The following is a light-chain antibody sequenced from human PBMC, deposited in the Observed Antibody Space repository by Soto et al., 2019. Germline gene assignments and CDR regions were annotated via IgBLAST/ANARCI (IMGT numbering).Light chain of an antibody. V-gene: IGKV1-39*01. J-gene: IGKJ1*01. CDR2: AAS. CDR3: QQSYSTPPWT. CDR1: QSVSIY. Sequence: DAQMTQTPSSLSASVGDRVTITCRASQSVSIYLNWYQQKPGKAPNLLISAASSLQNGVPSRFRGSGSGTDFTLTISGLQREDFATYYCQQSYSTPPWTFGQGTKVDIK.